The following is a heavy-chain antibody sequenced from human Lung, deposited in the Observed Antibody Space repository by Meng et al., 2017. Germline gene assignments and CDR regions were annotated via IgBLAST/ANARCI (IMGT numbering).Heavy chain of an antibody. Sequence: VRLQDAGPGLVKPSGTLSLTCAVSGGSIRSSNWWSWVRQPPGKGLEWIGEIYHSGSTDYNPSLKSRVTISVDKSKNQFSLKLSSVTAADTAVYYCARRGLWLDPQNFDYWGQGTLVTVSS. CDR1: GGSIRSSNW. J-gene: IGHJ4*02. V-gene: IGHV4-4*02. CDR3: ARRGLWLDPQNFDY. D-gene: IGHD6-19*01. CDR2: IYHSGST.